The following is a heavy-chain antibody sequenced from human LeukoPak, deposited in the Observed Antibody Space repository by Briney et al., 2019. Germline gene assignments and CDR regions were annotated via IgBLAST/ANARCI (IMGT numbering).Heavy chain of an antibody. CDR2: INGFGTEA. Sequence: PGGSLRLSCAASGFTFSGYYMFWVRQVPGKGLMWVAHINGFGTEATYADTVKGRFTISRDNAKNSLYLQMNSLRAEDTALYYCAAIVGASLDAFDIWGQGTMVTVSS. V-gene: IGHV3-74*01. J-gene: IGHJ3*02. D-gene: IGHD1-26*01. CDR3: AAIVGASLDAFDI. CDR1: GFTFSGYY.